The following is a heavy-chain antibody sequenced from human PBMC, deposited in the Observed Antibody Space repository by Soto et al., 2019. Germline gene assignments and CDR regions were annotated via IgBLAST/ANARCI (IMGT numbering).Heavy chain of an antibody. CDR1: GGSISNHY. D-gene: IGHD7-27*01. CDR2: IYYNGNT. Sequence: QVQLQESGPGLVKPSETLSLTCSVSGGSISNHYWRWIRQPPGKGLEWIGYIYYNGNTNYNPSPKSRVTMSVDTSRNQISLKLTTVTAADTAVYYCTRANWYSEYWGQGTLVTVSS. V-gene: IGHV4-59*11. J-gene: IGHJ4*02. CDR3: TRANWYSEY.